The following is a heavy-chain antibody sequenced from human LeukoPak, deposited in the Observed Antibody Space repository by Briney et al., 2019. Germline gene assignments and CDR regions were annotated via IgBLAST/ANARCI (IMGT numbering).Heavy chain of an antibody. CDR1: GGSFSGYY. J-gene: IGHJ5*02. Sequence: TSETLSLTCAVYGGSFSGYYWSWIRQPPGKGLEWIGEINHRGSTNYNPSLKSRVTISVDTSKNQFSLKLSSVTAADTAVYYCARARGVVPAAMSGWFDPWGQGTLVTVSS. CDR2: INHRGST. V-gene: IGHV4-34*01. D-gene: IGHD2-2*01. CDR3: ARARGVVPAAMSGWFDP.